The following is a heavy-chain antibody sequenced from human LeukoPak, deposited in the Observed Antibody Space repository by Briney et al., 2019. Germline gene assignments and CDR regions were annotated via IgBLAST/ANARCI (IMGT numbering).Heavy chain of an antibody. V-gene: IGHV3-30*18. Sequence: GRSLRLSCAASGFTFSSYDMHWVRQAPGKGLEWVAVISYDGSNKYYADSVKGRFTISRDNSKNTLYLQMNSLRAEDTAVYYCAKDYHYYYMDVWGKGTTVTVSS. CDR3: AKDYHYYYMDV. CDR1: GFTFSSYD. J-gene: IGHJ6*03. D-gene: IGHD3-16*02. CDR2: ISYDGSNK.